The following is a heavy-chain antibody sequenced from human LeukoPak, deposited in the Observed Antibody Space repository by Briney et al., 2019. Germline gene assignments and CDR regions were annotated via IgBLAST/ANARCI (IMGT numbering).Heavy chain of an antibody. CDR3: ARSYSRGDAFDI. CDR2: INSDGSST. CDR1: GFTFSSYW. Sequence: GRSLRLSCAASGFTFSSYWMHWVRQAPGKGLVWVSRINSDGSSTSYADSVKGRFTISRDNAKNTLYLQMNSLRAEDTAVYYCARSYSRGDAFDIWGQGTMVTVSS. J-gene: IGHJ3*02. D-gene: IGHD6-13*01. V-gene: IGHV3-74*01.